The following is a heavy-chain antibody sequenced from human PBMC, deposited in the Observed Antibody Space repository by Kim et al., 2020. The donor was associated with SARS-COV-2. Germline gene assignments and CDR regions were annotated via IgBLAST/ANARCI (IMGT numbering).Heavy chain of an antibody. J-gene: IGHJ6*01. V-gene: IGHV4-39*01. Sequence: SETLSLTCTVSGGSMRSSTPYWFWLLRPPVPGLACIGSINYSGSTYYNPALKSRVTISVETSKNQFSLKVSSVTATDPAVYYCARHEDLDYYGLDVWGQGTTVTVSS. CDR1: GGSMRSSTPY. CDR3: ARHEDLDYYGLDV. CDR2: INYSGST.